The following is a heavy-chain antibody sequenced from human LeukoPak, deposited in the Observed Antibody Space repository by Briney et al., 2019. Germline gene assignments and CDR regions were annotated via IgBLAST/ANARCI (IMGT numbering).Heavy chain of an antibody. CDR1: GFTFSSYA. Sequence: PGGSLRLSCAASGFTFSSYAMSWIRQAPGKGLEWVSGISGGGGGSTYYADSVKGRFTISRDNSKNTLYLQMNSLRAEDTAVYYCAKAYYYDSSAYYSGRLLYFQHWGQGTLVTVSS. J-gene: IGHJ1*01. V-gene: IGHV3-23*01. D-gene: IGHD3-22*01. CDR3: AKAYYYDSSAYYSGRLLYFQH. CDR2: ISGGGGGST.